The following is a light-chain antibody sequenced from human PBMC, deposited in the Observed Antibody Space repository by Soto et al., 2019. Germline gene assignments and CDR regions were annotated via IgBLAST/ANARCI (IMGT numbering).Light chain of an antibody. J-gene: IGKJ2*01. CDR1: QSIDSY. CDR3: QQSYSIPYT. V-gene: IGKV1-39*01. CDR2: VAS. Sequence: DIQMTQSPSSLSASVGDRVTITCRASQSIDSYLNWYQQKPGKAPKLLLYVASSLQSGVPSRFSGSGSGTEFTLTISNLQPEDFAAYHCQQSYSIPYTFGQGTKVEI.